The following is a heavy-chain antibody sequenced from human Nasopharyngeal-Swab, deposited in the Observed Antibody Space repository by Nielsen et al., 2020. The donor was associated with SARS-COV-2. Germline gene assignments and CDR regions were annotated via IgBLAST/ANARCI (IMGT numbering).Heavy chain of an antibody. CDR3: ARGLTTVTTRWFDP. V-gene: IGHV4-34*01. J-gene: IGHJ5*02. CDR1: GGSFGGYY. Sequence: SETLSLTCAVYGGSFGGYYWSWIRQPPGKGLEWIGEINHSGSTNYNPSLKSRVTISVDTSKNQFSLKLSSVTAADTAVYYCARGLTTVTTRWFDPWGQGTLVTVSS. D-gene: IGHD4-17*01. CDR2: INHSGST.